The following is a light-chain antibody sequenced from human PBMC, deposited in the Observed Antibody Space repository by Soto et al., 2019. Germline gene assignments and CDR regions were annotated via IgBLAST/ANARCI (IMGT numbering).Light chain of an antibody. CDR2: EDN. J-gene: IGLJ3*02. V-gene: IGLV6-57*03. CDR1: SGSIASNY. Sequence: NFMLTQPHSLSESPGKTVTISCTRSSGSIASNYVQWYQQRPGSAPTSLIYEDNQRPSGVPDRFSGSIDSSSNSASLTISRLKTEDEADYYCQSYDSSNYWVFGGGTKLTVL. CDR3: QSYDSSNYWV.